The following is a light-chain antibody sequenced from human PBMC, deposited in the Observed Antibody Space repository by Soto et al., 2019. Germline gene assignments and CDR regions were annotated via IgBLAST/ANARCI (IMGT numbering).Light chain of an antibody. CDR3: SSYAGNNHYV. CDR1: ISDVGGYDY. CDR2: DVT. V-gene: IGLV2-8*01. J-gene: IGLJ1*01. Sequence: QSVLTQPLSASGSPGQSVSISRTGTISDVGGYDYVSWYQQHPGKAPKVMIYDVTKRPSGVPDRFSGSKSGNTASLGVSGLQAEDEADYYCSSYAGNNHYVFGTGTKVTVL.